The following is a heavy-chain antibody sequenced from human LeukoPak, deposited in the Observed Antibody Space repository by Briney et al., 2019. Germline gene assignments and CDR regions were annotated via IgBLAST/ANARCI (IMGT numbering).Heavy chain of an antibody. CDR3: ARGSVDIVVVPTAHYYYMDV. Sequence: PSETLSLTCAVYGGSFSGYYWSWIRQPPGKGLEWIGEINHSGSTNYNPSLKSRVTISVDTSKNQFSLKLSSVTAADTAVYYCARGSVDIVVVPTAHYYYMDVWGKGTTVTVSS. CDR1: GGSFSGYY. V-gene: IGHV4-34*01. CDR2: INHSGST. D-gene: IGHD2-2*01. J-gene: IGHJ6*03.